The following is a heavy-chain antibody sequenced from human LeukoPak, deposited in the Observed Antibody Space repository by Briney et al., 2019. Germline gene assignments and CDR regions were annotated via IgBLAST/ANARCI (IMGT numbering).Heavy chain of an antibody. Sequence: PGGSLRLSCAASGFTFSNAWMSWVRQAPGKGLEWVGRIKSKTDGGTTDYAAPVKGRFTISRDDSKNTLYLQMNSLKTEDTAVYYCKVEGRSLRSDYHYYYMDVWGKGTTVTVSS. CDR3: KVEGRSLRSDYHYYYMDV. D-gene: IGHD4-17*01. V-gene: IGHV3-15*01. J-gene: IGHJ6*03. CDR1: GFTFSNAW. CDR2: IKSKTDGGTT.